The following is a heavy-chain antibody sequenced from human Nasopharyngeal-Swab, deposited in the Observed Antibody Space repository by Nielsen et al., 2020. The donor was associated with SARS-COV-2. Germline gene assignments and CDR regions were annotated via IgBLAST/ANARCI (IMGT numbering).Heavy chain of an antibody. V-gene: IGHV3-53*01. CDR2: IYSGGST. Sequence: VRQAPGKGLEWVPVIYSGGSTYYADSVKGRFTISRDNSKNTLYLQMNSLRAEDTAVYYCARDGQSYGMDVWGQGTTVTVSS. J-gene: IGHJ6*02. CDR3: ARDGQSYGMDV.